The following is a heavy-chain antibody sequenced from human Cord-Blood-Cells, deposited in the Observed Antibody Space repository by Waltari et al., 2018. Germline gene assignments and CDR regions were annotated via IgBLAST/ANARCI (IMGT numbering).Heavy chain of an antibody. CDR1: GGSFSGYY. V-gene: IGHV4-34*01. Sequence: QVQLQQWGAGLLKPSETLSLTCAVYGGSFSGYYWSWIRQPPGKGLEWIGEINHSVSTNYNPSLKSRVTISVDTSKNQFSLKLSSVTAADTAVYYCARARRRYYGSGSYYNYFQHWGQGTLVTVSS. CDR3: ARARRRYYGSGSYYNYFQH. CDR2: INHSVST. J-gene: IGHJ1*01. D-gene: IGHD3-10*01.